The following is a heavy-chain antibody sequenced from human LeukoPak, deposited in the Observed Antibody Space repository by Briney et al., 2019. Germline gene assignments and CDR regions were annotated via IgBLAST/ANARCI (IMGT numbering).Heavy chain of an antibody. D-gene: IGHD2-2*01. Sequence: PSETLSLTCAVSGYSISSGYYWGWIRQPPGKGLEWSGSIYHSGSTYYNPSLKSRVTISVDTSKNQFSLKLSSVTDADTAVYYCARHGGYCSSASCYQSNYYYYYMDVWGKGTTVTVSS. CDR2: IYHSGST. CDR3: ARHGGYCSSASCYQSNYYYYYMDV. CDR1: GYSISSGYY. J-gene: IGHJ6*03. V-gene: IGHV4-38-2*01.